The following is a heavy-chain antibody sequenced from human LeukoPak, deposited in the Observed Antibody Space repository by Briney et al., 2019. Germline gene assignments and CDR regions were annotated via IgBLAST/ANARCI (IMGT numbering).Heavy chain of an antibody. Sequence: ASVKVSCRASGYTFTGYYTHRVRQAPGQGLEWMGWIDPNSGGTNYAQKFQGRVTMTRDTSISTAYMELSRLRSDDTAVYYCARSPRAQDAFDIWGQGTMVTVSS. V-gene: IGHV1-2*02. CDR3: ARSPRAQDAFDI. J-gene: IGHJ3*02. CDR1: GYTFTGYY. CDR2: IDPNSGGT.